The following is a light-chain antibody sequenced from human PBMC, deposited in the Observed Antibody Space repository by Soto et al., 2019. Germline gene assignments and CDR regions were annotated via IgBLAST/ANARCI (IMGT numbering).Light chain of an antibody. CDR1: QSVGSY. Sequence: PGERATLSCRASQSVGSYFAWYQQKPGQAPRLLIYDASSRATGIPARFSGSGSETDFTLTISSLEPEDFAVYYCQQRSDWPSTFGGGTRVEIK. CDR3: QQRSDWPST. CDR2: DAS. V-gene: IGKV3-11*01. J-gene: IGKJ4*01.